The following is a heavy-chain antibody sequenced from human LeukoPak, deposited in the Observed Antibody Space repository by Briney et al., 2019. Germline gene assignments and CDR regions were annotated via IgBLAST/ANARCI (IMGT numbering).Heavy chain of an antibody. CDR2: MNPNSGYT. D-gene: IGHD2-2*02. CDR1: GYTFTNYD. J-gene: IGHJ5*02. CDR3: ARDGYCSSTSCYRNWFDP. Sequence: ASVRVSCKASGYTFTNYDVNWVRQATGQGLEWMGWMNPNSGYTGHAQKFQGRVTMTRNTSISTAYMELSSLRSEDTAVYYCARDGYCSSTSCYRNWFDPWGQGTLVTVSS. V-gene: IGHV1-8*01.